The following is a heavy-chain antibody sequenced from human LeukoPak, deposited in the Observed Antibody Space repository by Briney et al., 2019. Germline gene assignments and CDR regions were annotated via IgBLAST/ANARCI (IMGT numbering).Heavy chain of an antibody. CDR1: GGSFSGYY. J-gene: IGHJ6*03. CDR3: ARLARSVLRYFDWLSTGGYYYYMDV. D-gene: IGHD3-9*01. CDR2: INHSGST. V-gene: IGHV4-34*01. Sequence: PSETLSLTCAVYGGSFSGYYWSWIRQPPGKGLEWIGEINHSGSTNYNPSLKSRVTISVDTSKNQFSLKLSSVTAADTAVYYCARLARSVLRYFDWLSTGGYYYYMDVWGKGTTVTVSS.